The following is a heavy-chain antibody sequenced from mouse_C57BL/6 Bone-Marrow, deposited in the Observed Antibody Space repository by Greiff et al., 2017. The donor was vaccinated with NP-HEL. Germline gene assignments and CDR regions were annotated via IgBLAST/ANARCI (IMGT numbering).Heavy chain of an antibody. CDR1: GFNIKADY. CDR2: FDPENGDT. CDR3: TTYHLYDYDPF. V-gene: IGHV14-4*01. Sequence: EVQLQQSGAELVRPGASVKLSCTASGFNIKADYMHWVKQRPEQGLEWIGWFDPENGDTEYASKFQGKATITADTSSNTAYLQLSDQTSEDTAVYYYTTYHLYDYDPFWGQGTTLTVSA. D-gene: IGHD2-4*01. J-gene: IGHJ2*01.